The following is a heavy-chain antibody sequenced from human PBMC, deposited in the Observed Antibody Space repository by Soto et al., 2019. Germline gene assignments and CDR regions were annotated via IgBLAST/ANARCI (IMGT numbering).Heavy chain of an antibody. CDR1: GFTFSSYS. Sequence: GGSLRLSCAASGFTFSSYSMNWVRQAPGKGLEWVSYISSSSSTIYYADSVKGRFTISRDNAKNSLYLQMNSLRAEDTAVYYCARDGGDSSSWYFAFDIWGQGAMVTGSS. J-gene: IGHJ3*02. CDR3: ARDGGDSSSWYFAFDI. D-gene: IGHD6-13*01. V-gene: IGHV3-48*01. CDR2: ISSSSSTI.